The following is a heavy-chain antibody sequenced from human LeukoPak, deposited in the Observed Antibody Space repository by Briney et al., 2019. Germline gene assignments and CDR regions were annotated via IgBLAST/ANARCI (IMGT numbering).Heavy chain of an antibody. CDR2: IYTSGST. V-gene: IGHV4-4*07. D-gene: IGHD6-13*01. CDR3: ARSFGYSSSWYIYYYYGMDV. CDR1: GGSISSYY. Sequence: SETLSLTYTVSGGSISSYYWSWIRQPAGKGLEWIGRIYTSGSTNYNPSLKSRVTMSVDTSKNQFSLKLSSVTAADTAVYYCARSFGYSSSWYIYYYYGMDVWGQGTTVTVSS. J-gene: IGHJ6*02.